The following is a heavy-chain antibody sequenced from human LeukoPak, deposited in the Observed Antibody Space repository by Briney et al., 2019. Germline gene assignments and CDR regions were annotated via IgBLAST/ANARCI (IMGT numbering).Heavy chain of an antibody. V-gene: IGHV3-21*01. CDR1: GFTFSAYA. CDR2: ISGSTTYI. Sequence: PGGSLRLSCAASGFTFSAYAMNWVRRAPGKGLEWVSFISGSTTYIYYADSVKGRFTISRDNAKNSLYLQMNTLRAEDTAVYYCARDRTTVTTFDYWGQGTLVTVSS. D-gene: IGHD4-17*01. CDR3: ARDRTTVTTFDY. J-gene: IGHJ4*02.